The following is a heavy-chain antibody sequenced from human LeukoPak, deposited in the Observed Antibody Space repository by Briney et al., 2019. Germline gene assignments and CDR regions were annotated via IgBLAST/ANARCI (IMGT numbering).Heavy chain of an antibody. D-gene: IGHD4-17*01. CDR3: ANEIRPNDY. Sequence: GGSLRLSCAASGFTFTNHPMNWVRQAPGKGLGWVSYIGGDGVAFYADSVKGRFTISRDNSKNTLYLQMNSLRAEDTAVYYCANEIRPNDYWSQGTQVTVSS. CDR1: GFTFTNHP. V-gene: IGHV3-23*01. J-gene: IGHJ4*02. CDR2: IGGDGVA.